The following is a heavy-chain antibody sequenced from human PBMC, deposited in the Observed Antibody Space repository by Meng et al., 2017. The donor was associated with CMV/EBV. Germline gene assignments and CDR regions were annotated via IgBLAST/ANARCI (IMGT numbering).Heavy chain of an antibody. CDR3: ALFGAAAGHDY. D-gene: IGHD6-13*01. Sequence: EVYVVAVGGVLVDRAGSVRLSCACSGLTVSGDYMSWLRQAPGKGVEWFSVIYSGGSTYYADSVKGRFTISRDNSKNTLYRQMNSLRAEDTAVYYCALFGAAAGHDYWGQGTLVTVSS. CDR1: GLTVSGDY. CDR2: IYSGGST. V-gene: IGHV3-66*01. J-gene: IGHJ4*02.